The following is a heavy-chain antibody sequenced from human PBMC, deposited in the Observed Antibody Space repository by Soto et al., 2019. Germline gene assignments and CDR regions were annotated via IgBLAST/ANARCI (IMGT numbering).Heavy chain of an antibody. V-gene: IGHV1-18*01. D-gene: IGHD3-22*01. CDR1: GYTFTSYG. CDR2: ISAYNGNT. J-gene: IGHJ4*02. CDR3: ARGGYYYDSSGYYEIDY. Sequence: ASVKVSCKASGYTFTSYGISWVRQAPGQGLEWMGWISAYNGNTNYAQKLQGRVTMTTDTSTSTAYMELRSLRSDDTAVYYCARGGYYYDSSGYYEIDYWGQGTLVTVSS.